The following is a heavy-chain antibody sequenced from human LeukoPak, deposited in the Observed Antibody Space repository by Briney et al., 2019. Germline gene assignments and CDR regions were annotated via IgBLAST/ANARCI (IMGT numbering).Heavy chain of an antibody. V-gene: IGHV3-21*01. Sequence: GGSLRLSCAASGFTFSTSSMNWVRQAPGKGLEWVASISGSGSYIYYADSVKGRFTISRDNAKNSLYLQMNSLRAEDTAVYYCARVGIAYYYDSSGYYTDFWGQGTLVTVSS. CDR3: ARVGIAYYYDSSGYYTDF. D-gene: IGHD3-22*01. CDR1: GFTFSTSS. CDR2: ISGSGSYI. J-gene: IGHJ4*02.